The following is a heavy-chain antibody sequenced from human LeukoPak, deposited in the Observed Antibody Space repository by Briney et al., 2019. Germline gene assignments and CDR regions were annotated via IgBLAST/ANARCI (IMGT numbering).Heavy chain of an antibody. CDR1: GGSISSYY. CDR2: IYTSGST. J-gene: IGHJ6*03. CDR3: ARAPTKIYYYMDV. V-gene: IGHV4-4*09. D-gene: IGHD5-24*01. Sequence: SETLSLTCTVSGGSISSYYWSWIRQPPGKGLEWIGYIYTSGSTNYNPSLKSRVTISVDTSRNQVSLKVSSVTAADTAVYYCARAPTKIYYYMDVWGKGTTVTVSS.